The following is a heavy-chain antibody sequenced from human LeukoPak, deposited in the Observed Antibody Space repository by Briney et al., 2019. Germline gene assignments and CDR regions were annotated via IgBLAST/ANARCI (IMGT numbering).Heavy chain of an antibody. D-gene: IGHD3-22*01. V-gene: IGHV1-8*01. J-gene: IGHJ4*02. CDR1: GYTFTSYD. Sequence: ASVKVSCKASGYTFTSYDINWVRQATGQGLEWMGWMNPNSGNTGYAQKFQGRVTMTRDMSTSTVYMELSSLRSEDTAVYYCARGPDYDSSGYYYGGDYFDYWGQGTLVTVSS. CDR3: ARGPDYDSSGYYYGGDYFDY. CDR2: MNPNSGNT.